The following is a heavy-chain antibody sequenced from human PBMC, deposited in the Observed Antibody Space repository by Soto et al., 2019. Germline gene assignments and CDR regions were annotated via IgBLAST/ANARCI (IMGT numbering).Heavy chain of an antibody. CDR2: IYYSGST. CDR3: AKDPLGDYYYDSSGYYYYFDY. Sequence: SETLSLTCTVSGGSISSYYWSWIRQPPGKGLEWIGYIYYSGSTNYNPSLKSRVTISVGTSKNHFSRELSTVAASDTTVYYSAKDPLGDYYYDSSGYYYYFDYWGQGTLVTVSS. D-gene: IGHD3-22*01. V-gene: IGHV4-59*01. CDR1: GGSISSYY. J-gene: IGHJ4*02.